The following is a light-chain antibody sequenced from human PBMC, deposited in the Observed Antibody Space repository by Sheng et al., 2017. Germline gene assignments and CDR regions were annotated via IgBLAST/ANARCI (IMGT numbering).Light chain of an antibody. CDR1: SSNIGAGYE. Sequence: QSVLTQPPSVSGAPGQRVTISCTGSSSNIGAGYEVFWYQQLPGTAPKLLIYGDSNRPSGVPARFSSSKSGTSASLAITGLQADDEADYYCQSYDTSLSGHVVFGGGTKLTVL. CDR3: QSYDTSLSGHVV. J-gene: IGLJ2*01. V-gene: IGLV1-40*01. CDR2: GDS.